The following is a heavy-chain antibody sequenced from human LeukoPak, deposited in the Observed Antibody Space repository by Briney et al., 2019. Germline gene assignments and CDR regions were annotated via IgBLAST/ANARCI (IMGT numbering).Heavy chain of an antibody. CDR2: ISSSGSTI. Sequence: GGSLRLSXAASGFTFSDYYMSWIRQAPGKGLEWVSYISSSGSTIYYADSVKGRFTISRDNAKNSLYLQMNSLRAEDTAVYYCARSYRPPPYYYYYMDVWGKGTTVTVSS. J-gene: IGHJ6*03. CDR3: ARSYRPPPYYYYYMDV. CDR1: GFTFSDYY. D-gene: IGHD3-16*02. V-gene: IGHV3-11*04.